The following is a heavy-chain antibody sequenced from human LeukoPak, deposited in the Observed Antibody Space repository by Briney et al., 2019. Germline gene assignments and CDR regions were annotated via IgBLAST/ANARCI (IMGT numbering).Heavy chain of an antibody. V-gene: IGHV3-30*02. CDR2: IRFDGSKQ. CDR1: GFTFSSYG. CDR3: ARDRGYLDY. Sequence: PGGSLRLSCAGSGFTFSSYGMHWVRQAPGKGLEWVAFIRFDGSKQYYEDSVKGRFTIARDNSKNSLFLQMNSLRGEDTAVYYCARDRGYLDYWGQGTLVTVSS. J-gene: IGHJ4*02. D-gene: IGHD1-1*01.